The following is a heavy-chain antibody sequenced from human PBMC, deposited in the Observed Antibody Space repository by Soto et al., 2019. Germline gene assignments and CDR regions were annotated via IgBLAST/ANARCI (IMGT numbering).Heavy chain of an antibody. CDR2: IANDGRSE. J-gene: IGHJ4*02. Sequence: ESVGGVVQPGRSLRLSCAASGLTFSAAGMHWVRQAPGKGLEWVAFIANDGRSESYADSVKGRFTISRDNSQNRLYLQMNGLRAEGTAVYYCAKDKGRTAIDYWGQGTLVSVSS. CDR3: AKDKGRTAIDY. V-gene: IGHV3-30*18. CDR1: GLTFSAAG.